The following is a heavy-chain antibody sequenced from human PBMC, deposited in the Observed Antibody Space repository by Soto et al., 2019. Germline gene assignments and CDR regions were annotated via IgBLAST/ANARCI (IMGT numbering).Heavy chain of an antibody. J-gene: IGHJ4*02. CDR2: IRASGDDT. CDR1: GFTFSSFP. CDR3: ARGPDQPFDY. Sequence: SVGSLRLSCAASGFTFSSFPMSWVRQAPGKGLEWVSSIRASGDDTYYADSVKGRFTISRDNSKNTLYMHMKSLRAEDTAVYHCARGPDQPFDYWGQGTQVTVSS. V-gene: IGHV3-23*01.